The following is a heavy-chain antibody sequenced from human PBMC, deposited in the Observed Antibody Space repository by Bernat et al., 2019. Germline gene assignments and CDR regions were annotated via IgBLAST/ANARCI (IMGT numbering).Heavy chain of an antibody. D-gene: IGHD3-10*01. Sequence: EVQLVESGGGLVQPGGSLRLSCAASGFTVSSNYMSWVRQAPGKGLEWVSVIYSGGSTYYADSVKGRFTISRDNSKNTLYLQMNSLRAEDTAVYYCARGRWFGELDYYYYYGMDVWGQGTTVTVSS. J-gene: IGHJ6*02. CDR1: GFTVSSNY. V-gene: IGHV3-66*01. CDR3: ARGRWFGELDYYYYYGMDV. CDR2: IYSGGST.